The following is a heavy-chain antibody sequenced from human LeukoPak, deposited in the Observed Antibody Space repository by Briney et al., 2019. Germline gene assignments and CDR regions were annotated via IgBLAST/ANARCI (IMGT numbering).Heavy chain of an antibody. CDR2: IYTSGST. V-gene: IGHV4-61*02. D-gene: IGHD3-10*01. J-gene: IGHJ4*02. Sequence: SETLSLTCTVSGGSLSSGSYYWSWLRQPAGKGLEWIGRIYTSGSTNYNPSLKSRVTISVDTSKNQFSLKLSSVTAADTAVYFCARDYYGSGSLFDYWDQGTLVTVSS. CDR1: GGSLSSGSYY. CDR3: ARDYYGSGSLFDY.